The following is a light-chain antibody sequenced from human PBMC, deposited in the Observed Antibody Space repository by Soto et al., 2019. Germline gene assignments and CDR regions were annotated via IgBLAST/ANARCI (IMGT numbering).Light chain of an antibody. CDR2: NNN. CDR1: SSNIGSNS. Sequence: QLVLTQPPSASGTPGQRVTISCSGSSSNIGSNSINWYQQFPGTAPKLLIYNNNQRPSGDPDRFSGSKFGTSVSLAISGLQSEDEADYYCAAWDDSLNGVVFGGGTKLTVL. J-gene: IGLJ2*01. V-gene: IGLV1-44*01. CDR3: AAWDDSLNGVV.